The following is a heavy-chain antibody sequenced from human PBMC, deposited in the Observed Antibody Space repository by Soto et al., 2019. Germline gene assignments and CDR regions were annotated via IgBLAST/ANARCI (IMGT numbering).Heavy chain of an antibody. V-gene: IGHV4-39*01. Sequence: PSETLSLTCTVSGGSISSSSYYWGWIRQPPGKGLEWIGRIYYSGSTYYNPCLKSRVTISVGTSKNQFSVRRSSVPAADTAVYYCARLRAGDILTGYIFDYWGEGTRVTVSS. D-gene: IGHD3-9*01. CDR3: ARLRAGDILTGYIFDY. CDR1: GGSISSSSYY. J-gene: IGHJ4*02. CDR2: IYYSGST.